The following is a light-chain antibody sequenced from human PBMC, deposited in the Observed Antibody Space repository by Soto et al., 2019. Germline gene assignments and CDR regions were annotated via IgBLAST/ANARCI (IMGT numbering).Light chain of an antibody. CDR2: DDS. Sequence: SYELTQPPSVSVAPGQTARITCGGNHIGSKSVHWYQQKPGQAPVLVVYDDSDRPSGIPERFSGSNSGNTATLTISRVEVGDEADYYGQVWDISSDHPVFGGGTKLTVL. CDR3: QVWDISSDHPV. V-gene: IGLV3-21*02. J-gene: IGLJ3*02. CDR1: HIGSKS.